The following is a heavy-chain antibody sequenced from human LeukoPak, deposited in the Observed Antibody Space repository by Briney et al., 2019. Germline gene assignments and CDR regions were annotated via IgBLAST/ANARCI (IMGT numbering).Heavy chain of an antibody. D-gene: IGHD3-10*01. J-gene: IGHJ2*01. V-gene: IGHV4-38-2*02. CDR3: ARGKYYYGSGTYYTRSYDWYFDL. CDR1: GYSISSGYY. Sequence: SETLSLTCTVSGYSISSGYYWGWIRQPPGKGLEWIGRIYTSGSTNYNPSLKSRVSTSVDTSKNQFSLKLSSVTAADTAVYYCARGKYYYGSGTYYTRSYDWYFDLWGRGTLVTVSS. CDR2: IYTSGST.